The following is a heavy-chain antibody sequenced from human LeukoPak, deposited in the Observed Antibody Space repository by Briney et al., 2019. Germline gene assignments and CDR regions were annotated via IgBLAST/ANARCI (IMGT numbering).Heavy chain of an antibody. CDR3: ARAVGSGSFQTYYYYMDV. CDR2: INHRGST. CDR1: GGSFSGYY. J-gene: IGHJ6*03. Sequence: PSETLSLTCAVYGGSFSGYYWGWIRQPPGKGLEWIGEINHRGSTNYNPSLKSRVTISVDTSKNQFSLKLSSVTAADTAVYYCARAVGSGSFQTYYYYMDVWGKGTTVTISS. V-gene: IGHV4-34*01. D-gene: IGHD3-10*01.